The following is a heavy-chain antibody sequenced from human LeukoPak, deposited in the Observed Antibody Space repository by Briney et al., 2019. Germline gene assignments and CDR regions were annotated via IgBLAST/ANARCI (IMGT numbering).Heavy chain of an antibody. J-gene: IGHJ6*02. CDR3: ATDVVASGYYYGMDV. Sequence: GGSLRLSCAASGFTFSSYSMNWVRQAPGKGLEWVSSISSSSTYIYYADSVKGRFTISRDNAKNSLYLQMNSLRAEDTAVYYCATDVVASGYYYGMDVWGQGTTVTVSS. CDR1: GFTFSSYS. CDR2: ISSSSTYI. D-gene: IGHD2-15*01. V-gene: IGHV3-21*01.